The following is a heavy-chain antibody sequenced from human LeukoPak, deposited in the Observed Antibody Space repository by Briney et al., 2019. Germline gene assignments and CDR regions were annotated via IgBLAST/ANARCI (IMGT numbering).Heavy chain of an antibody. Sequence: GGSLRLSFAASGFTFSDYYMTWIRQVPGKGLEWLSYRSSSGNSIYYADSVKGRFSISRDNAKNSLYLQMNNLRAEDTAVYYCANTLDIVVVPAAPGYFQHWGQGTLVTVSS. V-gene: IGHV3-11*01. CDR2: RSSSGNSI. J-gene: IGHJ1*01. CDR1: GFTFSDYY. D-gene: IGHD2-2*01. CDR3: ANTLDIVVVPAAPGYFQH.